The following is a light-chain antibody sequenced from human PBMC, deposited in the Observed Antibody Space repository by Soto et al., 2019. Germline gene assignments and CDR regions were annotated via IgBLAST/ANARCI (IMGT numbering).Light chain of an antibody. V-gene: IGKV1-33*01. CDR1: QDITNY. CDR2: DAS. Sequence: DTQMAQSPSSLCASVGDRVTITCQASQDITNYLHWFQQKPGKAPKLLIYDASNLETGVPSRFSGSGSGTEFTLTISSLQPDDFATYYCQQYNSYWTFGQGTTGDIK. CDR3: QQYNSYWT. J-gene: IGKJ1*01.